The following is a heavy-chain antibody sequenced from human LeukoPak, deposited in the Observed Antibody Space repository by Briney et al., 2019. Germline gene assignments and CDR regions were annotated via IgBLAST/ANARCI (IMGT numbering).Heavy chain of an antibody. CDR3: TRARREEGYVYGADFFDF. V-gene: IGHV1-2*02. CDR2: TKPNDGGT. Sequence: ASVTDSCQASGLSFSAYYIHWVRQAPGQKLEWMGWTKPNDGGTHYAGKFEGRVGLKRERSTHTAFMELTELRDDGTAVYYFTRARREEGYVYGADFFDFWGQGTLVIVS. CDR1: GLSFSAYY. D-gene: IGHD5-18*01. J-gene: IGHJ4*02.